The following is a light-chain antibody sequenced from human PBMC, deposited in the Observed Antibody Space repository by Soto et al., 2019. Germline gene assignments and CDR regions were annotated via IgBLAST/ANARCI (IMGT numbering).Light chain of an antibody. CDR2: GAS. J-gene: IGKJ2*01. V-gene: IGKV3-15*01. CDR1: QSVSSN. CDR3: QQYNNWPPYT. Sequence: EIVMTQSPATLSVSPGERATLSCRASQSVSSNLAWYQQKPGQAPSLLIYGASTRPTGIPAKFSGSGSGTEFTLTISSLQSEDVAVYYCQQYNNWPPYTFGQGTKLEIK.